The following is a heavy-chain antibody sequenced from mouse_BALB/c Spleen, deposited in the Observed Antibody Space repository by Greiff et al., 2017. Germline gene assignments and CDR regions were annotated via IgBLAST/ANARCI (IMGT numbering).Heavy chain of an antibody. CDR2: INPSNGGT. J-gene: IGHJ4*01. CDR1: GYTFTSYY. Sequence: QVQLQQSGAELVKPGASVKLSCKASGYTFTSYYMYWVKQRPGQGLEWIGEINPSNGGTNFNEKFKSKATLTVDKSSSTAYMQLSSLTSEDSAVYYCTRDSSAPYAMDCWGQGTSVTVSS. V-gene: IGHV1S81*02. CDR3: TRDSSAPYAMDC. D-gene: IGHD3-2*01.